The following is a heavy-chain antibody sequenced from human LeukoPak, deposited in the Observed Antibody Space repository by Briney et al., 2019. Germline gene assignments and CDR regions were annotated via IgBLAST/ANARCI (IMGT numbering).Heavy chain of an antibody. CDR3: AKGCSGYFFDL. Sequence: PGGSLRLSYAASGFIFNNYGLVWVRQAPGKGLEWVSAISNDGGGTTYADFVKGRFTISRDNSKNTLFLQMDSLRAEDTALYYCAKGCSGYFFDLWGQGTLVTVSS. CDR2: ISNDGGGT. V-gene: IGHV3-23*01. J-gene: IGHJ4*02. D-gene: IGHD2-15*01. CDR1: GFIFNNYG.